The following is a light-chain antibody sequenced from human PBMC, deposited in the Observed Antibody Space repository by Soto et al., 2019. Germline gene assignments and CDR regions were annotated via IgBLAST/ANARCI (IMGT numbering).Light chain of an antibody. Sequence: QSALTQPRSVSGSPGQSVTISCTGTSSDVGGYNYVSWYQQHPGKAPKVMIYDVSERPSGVPDRFSGSKSGNTASLTISGLQAEDEADYYCCSHAGSPSYVFGTGTKLTVL. CDR2: DVS. CDR1: SSDVGGYNY. V-gene: IGLV2-11*01. J-gene: IGLJ1*01. CDR3: CSHAGSPSYV.